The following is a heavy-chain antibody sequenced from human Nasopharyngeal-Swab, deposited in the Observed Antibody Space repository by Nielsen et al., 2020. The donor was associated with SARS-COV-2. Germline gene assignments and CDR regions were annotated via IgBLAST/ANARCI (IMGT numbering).Heavy chain of an antibody. CDR1: GGPISSSNW. CDR3: ARGGYYGSGSYQN. Sequence: SETLSLTCAVSGGPISSSNWWSWVRQPPGKGLEWIGEIYHSGSTNYNPSLKSRVTISVDKSKNQFSLKLSSVTAADTAVYYCARGGYYGSGSYQNWGQGTLVTVSS. J-gene: IGHJ4*02. V-gene: IGHV4-4*02. D-gene: IGHD3-10*01. CDR2: IYHSGST.